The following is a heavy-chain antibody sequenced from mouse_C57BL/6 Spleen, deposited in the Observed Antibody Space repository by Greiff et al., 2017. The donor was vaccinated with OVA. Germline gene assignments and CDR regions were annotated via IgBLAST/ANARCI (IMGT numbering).Heavy chain of an antibody. J-gene: IGHJ3*01. CDR2: IYPGNGDT. Sequence: LQQSGAELVRPGASVKMSCKASGYTFTSYNMHWVKQTPRQGLEWIGAIYPGNGDTSYNQKFKGKATLTVDKSSSTAYMQLSSLTSEDSAVYFCARGVVTTVVAPFAYWGQGTLVTVSA. CDR3: ARGVVTTVVAPFAY. V-gene: IGHV1-12*01. CDR1: GYTFTSYN. D-gene: IGHD1-1*01.